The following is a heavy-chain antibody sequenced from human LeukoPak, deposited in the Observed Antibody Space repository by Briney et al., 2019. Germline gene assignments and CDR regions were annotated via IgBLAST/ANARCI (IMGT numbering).Heavy chain of an antibody. Sequence: ASVKVSCKASGYTFTSYGISWVRQAPGQGLEWMGWVSAYNGNTNYAQKLQGRVTMTTDTSTSTAYMELRSLRSDDTAVYYCARVGLSLYYYGMDVWGQGTTVTVSS. CDR3: ARVGLSLYYYGMDV. CDR1: GYTFTSYG. D-gene: IGHD3-10*01. V-gene: IGHV1-18*01. J-gene: IGHJ6*02. CDR2: VSAYNGNT.